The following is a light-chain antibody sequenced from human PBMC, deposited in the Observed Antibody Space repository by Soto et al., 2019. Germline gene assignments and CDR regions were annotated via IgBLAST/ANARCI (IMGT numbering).Light chain of an antibody. CDR1: QSLVYRDGNTY. J-gene: IGKJ2*01. Sequence: DVVMTQSPLSLPVTLGQPASISCRSSQSLVYRDGNTYLNWFQQRPGQSPRRLIYQVSNRDSGVPDRFSGSGSDTDFTLKISRVEAEDVGVYYCMQGTYWPGTFGQGTKLEIK. CDR3: MQGTYWPGT. CDR2: QVS. V-gene: IGKV2-30*01.